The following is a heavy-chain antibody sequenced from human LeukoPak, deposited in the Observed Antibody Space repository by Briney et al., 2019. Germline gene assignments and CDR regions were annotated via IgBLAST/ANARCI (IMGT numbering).Heavy chain of an antibody. D-gene: IGHD3-22*01. J-gene: IGHJ3*02. CDR3: ARDGFSSGYPYDAFDI. CDR1: VFTVSSNY. CDR2: IYSGGST. Sequence: GGSLRLSCAASVFTVSSNYMSWVRQAPGKGLEWVSVIYSGGSTYYADSVKGRFTISRDNSKNTLYLQMNSLRAEDTAVYYCARDGFSSGYPYDAFDIWGQGTMVTVSS. V-gene: IGHV3-53*01.